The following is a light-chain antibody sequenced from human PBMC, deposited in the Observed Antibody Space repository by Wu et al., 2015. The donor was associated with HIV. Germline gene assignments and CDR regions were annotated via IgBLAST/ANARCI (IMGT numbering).Light chain of an antibody. CDR1: QTIGSDY. CDR2: QTS. J-gene: IGKJ5*01. V-gene: IGKV3-20*01. CDR3: QQYSNSPIT. Sequence: IVLTQSPGTLSLSPGERATLSCRASQTIGSDYLAWYQLKPGQAPRLVMSQTSTRAAGIPDRFGGSGSGTDFTLTITSLEPEDIAVYSCQQYSNSPITFGQGTRL.